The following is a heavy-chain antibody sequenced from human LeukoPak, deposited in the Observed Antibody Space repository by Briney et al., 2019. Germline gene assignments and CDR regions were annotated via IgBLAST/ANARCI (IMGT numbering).Heavy chain of an antibody. D-gene: IGHD1-14*01. J-gene: IGHJ4*02. Sequence: GGSLRLSCAASGFTFSSYAMSWVRQAPGKGLEWVSVIYSGGSTYYADSVKGRFTISRDNSKNTLYLQMNSLRAEDTAVYYCARDTGGAHFDYWGQGTLVTVSS. CDR3: ARDTGGAHFDY. CDR2: IYSGGST. CDR1: GFTFSSYA. V-gene: IGHV3-66*01.